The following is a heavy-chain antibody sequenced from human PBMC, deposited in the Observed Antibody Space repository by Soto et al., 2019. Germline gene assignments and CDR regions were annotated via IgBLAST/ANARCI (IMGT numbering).Heavy chain of an antibody. Sequence: QVQLVQSGAEVKKPGSSVTVSCKASGGTFGNSAISWVRQAPGQGLEWMGGIIPISSTPDYAQKFQGRVPITADESTSTAYMELTSLRSEDTAVYYCARDKDRQQLGRNYYYAIDVWGQGTTVTVSS. CDR3: ARDKDRQQLGRNYYYAIDV. D-gene: IGHD3-3*02. J-gene: IGHJ6*02. CDR2: IIPISSTP. V-gene: IGHV1-69*12. CDR1: GGTFGNSA.